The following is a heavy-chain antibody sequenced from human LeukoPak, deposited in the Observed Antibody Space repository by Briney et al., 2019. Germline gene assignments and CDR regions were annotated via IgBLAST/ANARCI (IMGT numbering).Heavy chain of an antibody. CDR3: AKEVHRVSQN. J-gene: IGHJ1*01. CDR2: INPNTGGA. D-gene: IGHD1-1*01. CDR1: GYIFTGYY. V-gene: IGHV1-2*02. Sequence: ASVKVSCKASGYIFTGYYMHWVRQAPGQGLEWMGWINPNTGGANYAQEFQGRVTMTRDTSISTAYMELSGLTSDDTGMYYCAKEVHRVSQNWGQGTPVTVSS.